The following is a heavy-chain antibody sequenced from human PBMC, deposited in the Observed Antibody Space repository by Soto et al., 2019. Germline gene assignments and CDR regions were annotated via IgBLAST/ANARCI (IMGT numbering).Heavy chain of an antibody. V-gene: IGHV3-66*01. CDR2: IYSDGGT. J-gene: IGHJ4*02. CDR1: GFTVSNNY. D-gene: IGHD4-17*01. CDR3: ATRMTTAPY. Sequence: EVQLVQSGEGLVQPGGSLRLSCAASGFTVSNNYLSWVRQAPGKGLQWVSLIYSDGGTDYAESVKGRFTISRDNSKNTLYLQMNSLKAEDTAIYYCATRMTTAPYWGQGTLVTVSS.